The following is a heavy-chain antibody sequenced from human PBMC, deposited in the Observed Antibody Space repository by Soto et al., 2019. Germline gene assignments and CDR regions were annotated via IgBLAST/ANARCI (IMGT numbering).Heavy chain of an antibody. CDR1: GFTFSSYS. CDR2: ISSSSSYI. D-gene: IGHD3-3*01. V-gene: IGHV3-21*01. J-gene: IGHJ6*03. CDR3: ARDMLATIFGVADYYYYYMDV. Sequence: GGSLRLSCAASGFTFSSYSMNWVRQAPGKGLEWVSSISSSSSYIYYADSVKGRFTISRDNAKNSLYLQMNSLRAEDTAVYYCARDMLATIFGVADYYYYYMDVWGKGTTVTVS.